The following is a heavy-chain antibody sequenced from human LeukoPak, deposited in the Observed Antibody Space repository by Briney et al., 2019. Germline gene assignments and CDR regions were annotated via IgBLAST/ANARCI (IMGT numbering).Heavy chain of an antibody. CDR3: ARKDFSSGSFSY. V-gene: IGHV3-11*04. Sequence: GGSLRLSCAVSGFPFTRFYMSWIRQAPGKGLEWISYIGLSGSPLDYADSVRGRFTISRDNTKNSLYLEMNSLRAEDTAVYYCARKDFSSGSFSYWGQGTLVTVSS. CDR2: IGLSGSPL. CDR1: GFPFTRFY. J-gene: IGHJ4*02. D-gene: IGHD3-22*01.